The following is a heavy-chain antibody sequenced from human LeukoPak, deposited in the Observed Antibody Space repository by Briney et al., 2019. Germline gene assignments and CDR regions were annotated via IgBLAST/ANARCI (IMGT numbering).Heavy chain of an antibody. D-gene: IGHD6-6*01. V-gene: IGHV4-59*12. CDR2: IYYSGST. J-gene: IGHJ4*02. Sequence: SETLSLTCTVSGGSISSYYWSWIRQPPGKGLEWIGYIYYSGSTNYNPSLKSRVTISVDTSKNQFSLKLSSVTAADTAVYYCARARIAARPFDYWGQGTLVTVSS. CDR3: ARARIAARPFDY. CDR1: GGSISSYY.